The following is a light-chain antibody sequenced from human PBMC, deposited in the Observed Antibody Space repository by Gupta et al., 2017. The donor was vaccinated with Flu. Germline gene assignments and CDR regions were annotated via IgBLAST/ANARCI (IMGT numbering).Light chain of an antibody. J-gene: IGLJ3*02. CDR3: SSYTSSITLV. Sequence: QSALTQPASVSGSPGQSIPISCTGTNSDIGGYNYVSWYQQHPGKVPKLIIYEVNNRPSGVSNRFSGSKSGNTASLTISGLQTEDEADYYCSSYTSSITLVFGGGTKLTVL. CDR1: NSDIGGYNY. V-gene: IGLV2-14*01. CDR2: EVN.